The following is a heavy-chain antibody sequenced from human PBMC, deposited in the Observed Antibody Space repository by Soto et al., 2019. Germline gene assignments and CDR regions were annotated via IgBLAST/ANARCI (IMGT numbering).Heavy chain of an antibody. V-gene: IGHV5-10-1*01. CDR3: ARRSSSSYYYGMDV. J-gene: IGHJ6*02. Sequence: HGESLKISCKGSGYSFTSYWISWVRQMPGKVLEWMGRIDPSDSYTNYSPSLQGHVTISADKSISTAYLQWSSLKASDTAMYYCARRSSSSYYYGMDVWGQGTTVTVSS. CDR1: GYSFTSYW. CDR2: IDPSDSYT. D-gene: IGHD6-6*01.